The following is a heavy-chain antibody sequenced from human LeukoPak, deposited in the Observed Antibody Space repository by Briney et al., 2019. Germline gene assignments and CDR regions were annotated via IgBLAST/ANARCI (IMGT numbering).Heavy chain of an antibody. D-gene: IGHD2-8*02. V-gene: IGHV6-1*01. J-gene: IGHJ6*02. CDR1: GDSVFNNNAA. Sequence: SQTLSLTCAISGDSVFNNNAAWNWIRQSPSRGLEWLGRTYYRSKWYNDYAISVKSRISINPDSSKNQFSMQLNSVTPEDTALYYCTRDLVGLGVWGQGTTVIVSS. CDR2: TYYRSKWYN. CDR3: TRDLVGLGV.